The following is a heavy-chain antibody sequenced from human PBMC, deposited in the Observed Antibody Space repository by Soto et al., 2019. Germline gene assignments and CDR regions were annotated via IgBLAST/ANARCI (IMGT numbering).Heavy chain of an antibody. V-gene: IGHV3-48*01. CDR2: ISGNSNTI. CDR3: ARDPSMTGTIDY. CDR1: GFTFSRNS. Sequence: EVQLVESGGGLVQPGGSLRLSCAASGFTFSRNSMNWVRQAPGKGLEWVSYISGNSNTIYYADSVKGRFTISRDNAKNSLNLQMNSLKAEDTAVYYCARDPSMTGTIDYWGQGTLVTVSS. J-gene: IGHJ4*02. D-gene: IGHD1-1*01.